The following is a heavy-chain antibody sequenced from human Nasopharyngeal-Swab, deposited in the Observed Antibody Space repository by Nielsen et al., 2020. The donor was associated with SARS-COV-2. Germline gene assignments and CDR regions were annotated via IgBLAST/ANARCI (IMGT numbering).Heavy chain of an antibody. D-gene: IGHD2-2*01. CDR2: IWYDGSNK. J-gene: IGHJ6*02. CDR1: GFTFSIYG. V-gene: IGHV3-33*01. CDR3: STSTSDYYYGMDV. Sequence: GESLKISCVASGFTFSIYGMHWVRQAPGKGLEWLASIWYDGSNKYYADSVKGRFTISRDNSKNTLYLQMNSLRAEDTAVYYCSTSTSDYYYGMDVWGQGTTVTVSS.